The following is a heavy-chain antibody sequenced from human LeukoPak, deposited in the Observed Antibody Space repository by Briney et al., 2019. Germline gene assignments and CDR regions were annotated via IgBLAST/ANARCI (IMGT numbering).Heavy chain of an antibody. J-gene: IGHJ3*02. CDR2: IYTSGST. D-gene: IGHD3-22*01. V-gene: IGHV4-4*07. CDR3: ARDIYYDSSEDAFDI. Sequence: SETLSLTCTVSGGSISSYYWSWIRQPAGKGLEWIGRIYTSGSTNYNPSLKSRVTISVDKSKNQFSLKLSSVTAADTAVYYCARDIYYDSSEDAFDIWGQGTMFTVSS. CDR1: GGSISSYY.